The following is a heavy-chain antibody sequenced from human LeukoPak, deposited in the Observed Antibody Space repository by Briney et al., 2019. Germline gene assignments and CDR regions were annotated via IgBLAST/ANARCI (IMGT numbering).Heavy chain of an antibody. V-gene: IGHV4-61*08. CDR2: VYHTGSA. Sequence: SETLSLTCTVSGGSISSGDYYWSWIRQPPGKGLEWIGYVYHTGSANYNPSLKSRVTISVDTSKNQISLKLSSVTAADTAVYYCTRHLRSTYFDYWGQGTLVTVSS. J-gene: IGHJ4*02. CDR1: GGSISSGDYY. D-gene: IGHD2-15*01. CDR3: TRHLRSTYFDY.